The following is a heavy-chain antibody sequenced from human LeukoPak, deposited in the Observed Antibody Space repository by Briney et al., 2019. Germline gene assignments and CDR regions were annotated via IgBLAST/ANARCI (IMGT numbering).Heavy chain of an antibody. CDR2: IYPGDSDT. CDR1: GYSFTNYW. CDR3: ARHANYYDSSGYYPKNDY. J-gene: IGHJ4*02. D-gene: IGHD3-22*01. Sequence: GESLKISCKASGYSFTNYWIGWVRQMPGKGLEWMGIIYPGDSDTRYSPSFQGQVTISADKSISTAYLQWSSLRASDTAMYYCARHANYYDSSGYYPKNDYWGQGTLVTVSS. V-gene: IGHV5-51*01.